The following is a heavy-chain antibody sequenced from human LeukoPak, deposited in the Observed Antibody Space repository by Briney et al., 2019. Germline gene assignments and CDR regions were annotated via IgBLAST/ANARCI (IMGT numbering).Heavy chain of an antibody. V-gene: IGHV1-69*05. Sequence: GASVKVSCKASGGTFSSYAISWVRQAPGQGLEWMGGIIPIFGTANYAQKFQGRVTITTDESTSTAYMELSSLRSEDTAVYYCATVLYSSGWYFDYWRLGTLVTVSS. CDR1: GGTFSSYA. CDR3: ATVLYSSGWYFDY. J-gene: IGHJ4*02. D-gene: IGHD6-19*01. CDR2: IIPIFGTA.